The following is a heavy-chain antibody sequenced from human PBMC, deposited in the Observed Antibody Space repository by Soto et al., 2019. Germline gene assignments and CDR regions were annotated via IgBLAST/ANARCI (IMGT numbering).Heavy chain of an antibody. CDR2: ISNSGGST. CDR3: SLSDRSDGMVI. Sequence: EVQLLESGGGLVQPGGSLRLSCEASGFTVSSYAMSWGRQAPGKGLEWGASISNSGGSTYYAASVKGRFTISRDNSNNTLYLQMNSLRAEDTAVYSCSLSDRSDGMVIWGLGTTVTVSS. V-gene: IGHV3-23*01. J-gene: IGHJ6*02. CDR1: GFTVSSYA.